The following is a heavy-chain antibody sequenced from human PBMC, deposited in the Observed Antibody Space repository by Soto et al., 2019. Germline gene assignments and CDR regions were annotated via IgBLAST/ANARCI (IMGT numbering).Heavy chain of an antibody. J-gene: IGHJ6*02. D-gene: IGHD3-22*01. CDR2: VSGSGDRT. V-gene: IGHV3-23*01. CDR1: GFTFSTYA. Sequence: GGSLRLSCAASGFTFSTYAMSWVRQPPGKGLEWVSGVSGSGDRTNHADSVKGRFTISRDNSKNTLYLQMNSLRAEDTAVYYCAKDARITMIVVSGMDVWGQGTTVTVSS. CDR3: AKDARITMIVVSGMDV.